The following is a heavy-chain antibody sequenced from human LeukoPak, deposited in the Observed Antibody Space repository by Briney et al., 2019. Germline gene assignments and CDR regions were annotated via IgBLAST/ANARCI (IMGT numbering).Heavy chain of an antibody. V-gene: IGHV1-8*01. J-gene: IGHJ4*02. Sequence: ASVKVSCKASGYTFTSYDINWVRHATGQGLEWMGWMSPNSGDTGYAQKFQGRVTITADESTSTAYMELSSLRSEDTAVYYCARDLDYYDSSGYYYYFDYWGQGTLVTVSS. CDR3: ARDLDYYDSSGYYYYFDY. CDR2: MSPNSGDT. D-gene: IGHD3-22*01. CDR1: GYTFTSYD.